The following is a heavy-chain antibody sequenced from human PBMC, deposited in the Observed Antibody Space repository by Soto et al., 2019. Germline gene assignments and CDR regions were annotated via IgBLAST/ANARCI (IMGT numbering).Heavy chain of an antibody. J-gene: IGHJ5*02. Sequence: GESLKISCKGSGYSFTSYWIGWVRQMPGKGLEWMGIIYPGDSDTIYSPSFQGQVTISADKSISTAYLQWSSLKASDTAMYYCARHRGGKDFNCISTSCYSVWFDPWGQGTLVTVSS. D-gene: IGHD2-2*01. CDR1: GYSFTSYW. CDR2: IYPGDSDT. V-gene: IGHV5-51*01. CDR3: ARHRGGKDFNCISTSCYSVWFDP.